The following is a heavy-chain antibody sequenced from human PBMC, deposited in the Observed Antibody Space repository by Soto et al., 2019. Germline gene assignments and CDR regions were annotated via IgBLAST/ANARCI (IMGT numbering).Heavy chain of an antibody. CDR1: GGSISSSSYY. Sequence: SETLSLTCTVSGGSISSSSYYWGWIRQPPGTGLEWIGSIYYSGSTYYNPSLKSRVTISVDTSKNQFSLKLSSVTAADTAVYYCARHIDLIVRSSMIVVVNNWFDPWGQGTLVTVSS. J-gene: IGHJ5*02. V-gene: IGHV4-39*01. D-gene: IGHD3-22*01. CDR3: ARHIDLIVRSSMIVVVNNWFDP. CDR2: IYYSGST.